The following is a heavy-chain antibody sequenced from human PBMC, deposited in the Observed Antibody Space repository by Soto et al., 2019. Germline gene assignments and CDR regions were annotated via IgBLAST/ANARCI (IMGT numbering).Heavy chain of an antibody. D-gene: IGHD3-10*01. V-gene: IGHV3-23*01. CDR3: AKDGSPDTRGDDWFDP. CDR1: GFIFSNYA. J-gene: IGHJ5*02. CDR2: ISGSGGST. Sequence: GGSLRLSCAASGFIFSNYAMSWVRQAPGKGLEWVSAISGSGGSTYYADSVKGRFTISRDNSKNTLYLQMNSLRAEDTAVYYCAKDGSPDTRGDDWFDPWGQGT.